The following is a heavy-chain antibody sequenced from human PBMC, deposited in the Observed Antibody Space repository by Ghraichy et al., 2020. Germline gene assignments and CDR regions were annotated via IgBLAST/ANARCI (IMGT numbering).Heavy chain of an antibody. CDR1: GFSLSTSGVG. V-gene: IGHV2-5*01. Sequence: SGPTLVKPTQTLTLTCTFSGFSLSTSGVGVGWIRQPPGKALEWLALIYWNDDKRYSPSLKSRLTITKDTSKNQVVLTMTNMDPVDTATYYCAHEKITREAADNWFDPWGQGTLVTVSS. CDR2: IYWNDDK. CDR3: AHEKITREAADNWFDP. J-gene: IGHJ5*02. D-gene: IGHD1-20*01.